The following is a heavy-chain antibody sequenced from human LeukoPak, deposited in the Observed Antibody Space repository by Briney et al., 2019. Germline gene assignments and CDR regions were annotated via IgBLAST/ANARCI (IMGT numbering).Heavy chain of an antibody. CDR2: IHYSGST. J-gene: IGHJ4*02. D-gene: IGHD3-10*01. CDR3: ARYGITIVRGGKYYFDS. Sequence: SETLSLTCTVSGGSISGYFWSWIRQPPGKGLEWIGYIHYSGSTNYNPSLNSRVTISVDTSKNQFSLRLSSVTAPDTAVYYCARYGITIVRGGKYYFDSWGQGTLVTVSS. V-gene: IGHV4-59*08. CDR1: GGSISGYF.